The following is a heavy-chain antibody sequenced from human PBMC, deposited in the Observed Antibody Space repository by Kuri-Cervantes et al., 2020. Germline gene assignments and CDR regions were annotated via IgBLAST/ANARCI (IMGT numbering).Heavy chain of an antibody. J-gene: IGHJ6*02. Sequence: SLKISCAASGFTFDDYAMHWVRQAPGKGLERVSGISWNSGSIGYADSVKGRFTISRDNAKNSPYLQMNSLRAEDTALYYCAKDIVATIYYYGMDVWGQGTTVTVSS. CDR1: GFTFDDYA. CDR3: AKDIVATIYYYGMDV. CDR2: ISWNSGSI. V-gene: IGHV3-9*01. D-gene: IGHD5-12*01.